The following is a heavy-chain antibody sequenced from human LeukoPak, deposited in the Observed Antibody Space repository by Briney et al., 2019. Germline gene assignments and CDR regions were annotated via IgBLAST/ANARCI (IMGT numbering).Heavy chain of an antibody. CDR2: VDPEDGET. Sequence: ATVKISCXVSGYTFTDYYMHWVQQAPGKGLEWMGLVDPEDGETIYAEKFQGRVTITADTSTDTAYMELSSLRSEDTAVYYCATDFFPAVAGTNTDYWGQGTLVTASS. CDR3: ATDFFPAVAGTNTDY. J-gene: IGHJ4*02. V-gene: IGHV1-69-2*01. D-gene: IGHD6-19*01. CDR1: GYTFTDYY.